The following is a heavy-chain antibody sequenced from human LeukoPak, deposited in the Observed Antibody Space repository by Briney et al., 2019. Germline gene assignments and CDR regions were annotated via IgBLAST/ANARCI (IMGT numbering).Heavy chain of an antibody. J-gene: IGHJ4*02. D-gene: IGHD1-26*01. V-gene: IGHV3-30*02. CDR2: IRYDGSNT. Sequence: GGSLRLSCAASGFTFNNYGMHWVRQAPGKGLEWLAFIRYDGSNTHYADSVKGRFTVSRDDSKNTLYLQMNSLRAEDTAVYYCAKDGSYYPFDYWGQGTLVTVSS. CDR3: AKDGSYYPFDY. CDR1: GFTFNNYG.